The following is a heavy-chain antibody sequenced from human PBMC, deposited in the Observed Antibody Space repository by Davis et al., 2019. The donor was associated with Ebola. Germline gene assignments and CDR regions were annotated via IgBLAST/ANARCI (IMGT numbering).Heavy chain of an antibody. CDR3: AKGRTYYDFWSGYFPPYYFDY. J-gene: IGHJ4*02. CDR1: GFTFSSYA. V-gene: IGHV3-64*01. CDR2: ISSNGGST. D-gene: IGHD3-3*01. Sequence: GESLKFSCAASGFTFSSYAMHWVRQAPGKGLEYVSAISSNGGSTYYANSVKGRFTISRDNSKNTLYLQMGSLRAEDMAVYYCAKGRTYYDFWSGYFPPYYFDYWGQGTLVTVSS.